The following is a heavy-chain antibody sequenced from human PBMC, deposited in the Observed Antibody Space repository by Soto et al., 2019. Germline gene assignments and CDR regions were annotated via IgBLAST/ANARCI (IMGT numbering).Heavy chain of an antibody. Sequence: LEILSLTCTVSEGTISSFYCRWIRQHPGKGLEWIGYIYYSGSTNYNPSLKSRVTISVDTSKNQFSLKLSSVTAADTAVYYCARQSFSIAARLDYYYYYMDVWGKGTTVTVSS. J-gene: IGHJ6*03. D-gene: IGHD6-6*01. V-gene: IGHV4-59*08. CDR1: EGTISSFY. CDR3: ARQSFSIAARLDYYYYYMDV. CDR2: IYYSGST.